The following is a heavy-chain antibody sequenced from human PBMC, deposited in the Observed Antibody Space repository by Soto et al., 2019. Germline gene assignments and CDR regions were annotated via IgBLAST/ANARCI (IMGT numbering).Heavy chain of an antibody. D-gene: IGHD3-3*01. CDR3: ARGGFPYDFRGGMDV. CDR1: GYTFTSYY. CDR2: INPSGGST. Sequence: GASVKVSCKASGYTFTSYYMHWVRQAPGQGLEWMGIINPSGGSTNYAQRFQGRVTMTRDTSTSTVHMELSSLRSEDTAVYYCARGGFPYDFRGGMDVWGRGTTVTVSS. J-gene: IGHJ6*02. V-gene: IGHV1-46*01.